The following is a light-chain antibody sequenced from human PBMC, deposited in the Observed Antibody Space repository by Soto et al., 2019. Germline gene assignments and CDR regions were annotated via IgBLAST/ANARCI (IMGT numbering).Light chain of an antibody. CDR1: KSISTY. J-gene: IGKJ1*01. CDR3: QQSYSDPIT. V-gene: IGKV1-39*01. CDR2: AAS. Sequence: IQMTQSPSSLSASVGNRVTITCRASKSISTYLNWYQKKPGKAPNLLIYAASRLQSGVSSRFSGSGGGTDFTLSISSVQPEDFATYYCQQSYSDPITFGQGTKVDI.